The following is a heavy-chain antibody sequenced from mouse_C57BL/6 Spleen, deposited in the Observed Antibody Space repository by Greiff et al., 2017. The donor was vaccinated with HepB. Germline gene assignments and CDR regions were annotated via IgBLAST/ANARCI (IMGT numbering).Heavy chain of an antibody. V-gene: IGHV1-55*01. CDR3: ASMITPFNFDY. D-gene: IGHD2-4*01. Sequence: QVQLQQPGAELVKPGASVKMSCKASGYTFTSYWITRVKQRPGQGFEWIGDIYPGSGSTNYNEKFKSKATLTVDTSSSTAYMQLSSLTSEDSAVYYCASMITPFNFDYWGQGTTLTVSS. CDR1: GYTFTSYW. CDR2: IYPGSGST. J-gene: IGHJ2*01.